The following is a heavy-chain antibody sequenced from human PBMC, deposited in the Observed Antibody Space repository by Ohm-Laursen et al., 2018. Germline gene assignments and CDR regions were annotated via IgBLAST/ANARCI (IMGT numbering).Heavy chain of an antibody. Sequence: GSLRPSCTASGFIFRNYWMSWVRQAPGRGLEWVANIKQDGSEKYYVDSVKGRFTISRDNGKNSLYLETNSLRVEDTAIYYCARGSSAGLRWLAFDFWGQGTMVSVSS. D-gene: IGHD4-23*01. J-gene: IGHJ3*01. V-gene: IGHV3-7*01. CDR3: ARGSSAGLRWLAFDF. CDR1: GFIFRNYW. CDR2: IKQDGSEK.